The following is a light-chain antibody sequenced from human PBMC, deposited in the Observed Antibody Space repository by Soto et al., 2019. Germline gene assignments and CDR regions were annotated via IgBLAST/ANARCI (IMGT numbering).Light chain of an antibody. CDR3: QQTYSSPWT. J-gene: IGKJ1*01. CDR1: PSISSY. V-gene: IGKV1-39*01. CDR2: AAS. Sequence: DIQMTQSPSSLSASVGDRVTITCRASPSISSYLNWYQQKPGKAPKLLIYAASSLQGGVPSRFSSSGAGTDFTLTSSKLQPEDFGTYYCQQTYSSPWTFGQGTKVEIK.